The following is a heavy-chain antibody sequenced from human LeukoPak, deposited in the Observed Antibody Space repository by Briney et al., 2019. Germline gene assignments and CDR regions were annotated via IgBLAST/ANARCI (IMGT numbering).Heavy chain of an antibody. D-gene: IGHD3-10*01. CDR3: ARHGSVRSPLGP. Sequence: PSETLSLTCTVSGRSISSYYWIWIRQPPGKGLEGIGYIYATGSTNYNPSLKSRVTISVDTSKNQFSLNLRSVTAADTAVYYCARHGSVRSPLGPWGQGTLVTVSS. CDR2: IYATGST. J-gene: IGHJ5*02. V-gene: IGHV4-4*09. CDR1: GRSISSYY.